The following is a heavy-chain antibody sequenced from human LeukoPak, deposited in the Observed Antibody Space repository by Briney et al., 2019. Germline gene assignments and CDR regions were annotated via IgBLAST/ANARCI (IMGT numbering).Heavy chain of an antibody. CDR2: INHSGST. CDR1: GGSFSGYY. J-gene: IGHJ3*02. Sequence: SETLSLTCAVYGGSFSGYYWSWIRQPPGKGLEWIGEINHSGSTNYNPSLKSRVTISVDTSKNQFSLKLSSVTAADTAVYYCAREKTTRLWVQSGVAFDIWGQGTMVTVSS. CDR3: AREKTTRLWVQSGVAFDI. V-gene: IGHV4-34*01. D-gene: IGHD5-18*01.